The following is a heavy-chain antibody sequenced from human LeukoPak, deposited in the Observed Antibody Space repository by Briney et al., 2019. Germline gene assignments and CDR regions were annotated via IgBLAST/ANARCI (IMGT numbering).Heavy chain of an antibody. V-gene: IGHV4-34*12. Sequence: SETLSLTCAVHGGSFSGHSWSWIRQPPGKGLEWIGEFIHSGSTNYNPSLKSRVTISVDTSKNQFSLNLTSVTAADTAVYYCARRRYYSNSPGDYWGQGSLVTVSS. J-gene: IGHJ4*02. CDR2: FIHSGST. D-gene: IGHD4-11*01. CDR3: ARRRYYSNSPGDY. CDR1: GGSFSGHS.